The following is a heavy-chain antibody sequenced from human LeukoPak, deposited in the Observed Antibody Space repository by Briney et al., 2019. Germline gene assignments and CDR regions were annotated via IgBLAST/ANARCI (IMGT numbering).Heavy chain of an antibody. J-gene: IGHJ4*02. D-gene: IGHD3-10*01. V-gene: IGHV3-48*01. CDR3: ARFKSAYYGSGSYYKNFDY. CDR2: ISSSSTI. CDR1: GFTFSSYS. Sequence: GGSLRLSCAASGFTFSSYSMNWVRQAPGKGLEWVSYISSSSTIYYADSVKGRFTISRDNAKNSLYLQMNSLRAEDTAVYYCARFKSAYYGSGSYYKNFDYWGQGTLVTVSS.